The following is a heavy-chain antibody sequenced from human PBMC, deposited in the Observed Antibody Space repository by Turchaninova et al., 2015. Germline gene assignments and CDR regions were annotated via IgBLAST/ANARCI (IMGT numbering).Heavy chain of an antibody. CDR3: ARDQGSSCWFYFDY. Sequence: QVQLVQSGAEVKKPGASVKVSCKASGYTFTSYAMHWVRRAPGPRLEWGGWINAGNGNTKYSQKFHGRVTITRDTTAGTAYMGLGSLRSEDTAVYYCARDQGSSCWFYFDYWGQGTLVTVSS. V-gene: IGHV1-3*01. CDR1: GYTFTSYA. CDR2: INAGNGNT. D-gene: IGHD6-19*01. J-gene: IGHJ4*02.